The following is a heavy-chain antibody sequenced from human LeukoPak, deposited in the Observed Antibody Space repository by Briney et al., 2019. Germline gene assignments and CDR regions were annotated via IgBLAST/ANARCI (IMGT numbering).Heavy chain of an antibody. CDR3: ARDRSSAHSGYVD. V-gene: IGHV4-59*12. CDR2: IYYSGST. D-gene: IGHD5-12*01. Sequence: SETLSLTCTVSGGSISSYYWSWIRQPPGKGLEWIGYIYYSGSTNYNPSLKSRVTISVDKSKNQFSLKLSSVTAADTAVYYCARDRSSAHSGYVDWGQGTLVTVSS. J-gene: IGHJ4*02. CDR1: GGSISSYY.